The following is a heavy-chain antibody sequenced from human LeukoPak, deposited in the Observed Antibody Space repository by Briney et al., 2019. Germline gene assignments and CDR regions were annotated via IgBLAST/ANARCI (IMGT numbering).Heavy chain of an antibody. D-gene: IGHD3-22*01. CDR2: INHSGST. Sequence: PSETLSLTCAVYGGSFSGYYWTWIRQPPGKGLEWIGEINHSGSTNYNPSLKSRVTISVDTSKNQFSLKLSSVTAADTAVYYCARHSYTYYYDSSGYYYYYYMDVWGKGTTVTISS. V-gene: IGHV4-34*01. CDR1: GGSFSGYY. CDR3: ARHSYTYYYDSSGYYYYYYMDV. J-gene: IGHJ6*03.